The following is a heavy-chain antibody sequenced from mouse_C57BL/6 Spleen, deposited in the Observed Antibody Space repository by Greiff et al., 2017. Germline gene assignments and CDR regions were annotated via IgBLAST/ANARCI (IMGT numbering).Heavy chain of an antibody. CDR3: ARVYYDYDRYWYFDV. CDR2: IDPADGNT. Sequence: VQLQQSVAELVRPGASVKLSCTASGFNFTNNSMHWVKQRPEQGLEWIGQIDPADGNTKSAQKFQGKATFTADTSSSTAYLQLSSLTSEDTAIYYCARVYYDYDRYWYFDVWGTGTTVTVAS. CDR1: GFNFTNNS. D-gene: IGHD2-4*01. J-gene: IGHJ1*03. V-gene: IGHV14-3*01.